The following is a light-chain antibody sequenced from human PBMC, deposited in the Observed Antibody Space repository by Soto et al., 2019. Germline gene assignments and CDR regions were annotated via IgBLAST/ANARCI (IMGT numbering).Light chain of an antibody. J-gene: IGKJ5*01. CDR2: GAF. V-gene: IGKV3-11*01. Sequence: EIVVTQSPATLSLSPGERATLSCRASPSVTNFLAWYQQKPGQAPRLLIYGAFNRATGIPARFSGSGSGTDFTLTISSLEPEDSAVYYCQQRNVWPPVTFGQGTRLE. CDR3: QQRNVWPPVT. CDR1: PSVTNF.